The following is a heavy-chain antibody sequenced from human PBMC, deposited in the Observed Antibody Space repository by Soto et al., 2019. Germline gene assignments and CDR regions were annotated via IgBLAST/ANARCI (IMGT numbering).Heavy chain of an antibody. D-gene: IGHD6-19*01. CDR2: VHPGNSGT. CDR3: ARHRAVAGMPDYYYDMDV. J-gene: IGHJ6*02. Sequence: EVQLVQSGAEVKKPGESLKISCKGSGYSFTSYWIGWVRQMPGKGLEWMGIVHPGNSGTKYSPSFQGQVTISADKSISTAYLQWSSLKASDTAMYYCARHRAVAGMPDYYYDMDVWGQGTTVTVSS. CDR1: GYSFTSYW. V-gene: IGHV5-51*01.